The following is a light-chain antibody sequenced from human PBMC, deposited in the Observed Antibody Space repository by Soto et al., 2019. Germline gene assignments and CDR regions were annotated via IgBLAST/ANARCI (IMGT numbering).Light chain of an antibody. Sequence: QSALTQPASVSGSPGQSFTISCTGTSRDIGNYNYVSWYQHHPGKAPKLMIYEVTSRPSGVSDRFSGSKSGMTASLTISGLRAEDEADYYCCSYTTTGTFVFGTGTKVTVL. J-gene: IGLJ1*01. CDR1: SRDIGNYNY. CDR2: EVT. V-gene: IGLV2-14*01. CDR3: CSYTTTGTFV.